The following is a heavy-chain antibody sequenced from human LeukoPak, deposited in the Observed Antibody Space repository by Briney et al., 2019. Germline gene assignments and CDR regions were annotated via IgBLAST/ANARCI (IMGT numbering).Heavy chain of an antibody. Sequence: PGGSLRLSCGASGFAFSNYNMNWVRQAPGEGLEWVSSINSRSTYIFYADSVMGRFTISRDNAKNSLFLQMNSLRAEDTAVYYCARDETNGFDSWGQGTLVTVSS. D-gene: IGHD1-14*01. CDR1: GFAFSNYN. J-gene: IGHJ5*01. CDR3: ARDETNGFDS. CDR2: INSRSTYI. V-gene: IGHV3-21*01.